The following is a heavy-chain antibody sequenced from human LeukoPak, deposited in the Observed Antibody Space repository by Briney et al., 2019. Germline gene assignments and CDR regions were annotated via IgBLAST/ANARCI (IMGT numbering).Heavy chain of an antibody. CDR2: FSGTSST. Sequence: GGSLRLSCAASGFTLSSYAMSWVRQAPGKGLEWVSTFSGTSSTSYADAVKGRVTISRDNSKNTLYLQLNSLRAEDTAVYYCAKLKQWQPQPYFFEYWGQGALVTVPS. CDR3: AKLKQWQPQPYFFEY. D-gene: IGHD6-19*01. J-gene: IGHJ4*02. V-gene: IGHV3-23*01. CDR1: GFTLSSYA.